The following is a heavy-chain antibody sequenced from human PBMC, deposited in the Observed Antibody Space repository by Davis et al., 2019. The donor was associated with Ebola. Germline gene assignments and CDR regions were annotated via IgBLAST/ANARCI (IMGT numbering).Heavy chain of an antibody. CDR2: INHSGST. Sequence: MPSETLSLTCAVYGGSFSGYYWSWIRQPPGKGLEWIGEINHSGSTNYNPSLKSRVTISVDTSKNQFSLKLSSVTAADTAVYYCARGGEGFLEWLAWFDPWGQGTLVTVSS. CDR3: ARGGEGFLEWLAWFDP. CDR1: GGSFSGYY. J-gene: IGHJ5*02. D-gene: IGHD3-3*01. V-gene: IGHV4-34*01.